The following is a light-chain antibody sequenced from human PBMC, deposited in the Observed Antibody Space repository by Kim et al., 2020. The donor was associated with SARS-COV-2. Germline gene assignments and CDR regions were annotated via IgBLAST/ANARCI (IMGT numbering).Light chain of an antibody. CDR3: NSRDNSGDHVV. V-gene: IGLV3-19*01. J-gene: IGLJ2*01. Sequence: ALGQTVRITCQGDSLKTYYATWYQQKPGQAPIGVIYGKNNRPSGIPDRFSGSSSGNTASLTVTGAQAVDEADYYCNSRDNSGDHVVFGGGTKLIVL. CDR1: SLKTYY. CDR2: GKN.